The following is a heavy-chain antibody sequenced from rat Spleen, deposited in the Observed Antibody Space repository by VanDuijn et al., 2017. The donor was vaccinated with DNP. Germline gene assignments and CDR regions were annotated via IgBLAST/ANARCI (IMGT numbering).Heavy chain of an antibody. V-gene: IGHV2-72*01. J-gene: IGHJ4*01. CDR2: IWAGGGT. CDR1: GFSLTSYH. CDR3: ARHFRDYGYNSYVMDA. D-gene: IGHD1-9*01. Sequence: QVQLKESGPGLVQPSQTLSLTCTVSGFSLTSYHVSWVRQPPGKSLVWMGTIWAGGGTNYNSAVQSRLSISRDTSKSQVFLKMNSLQPEDTGTYYCARHFRDYGYNSYVMDAWGQGASVTVSS.